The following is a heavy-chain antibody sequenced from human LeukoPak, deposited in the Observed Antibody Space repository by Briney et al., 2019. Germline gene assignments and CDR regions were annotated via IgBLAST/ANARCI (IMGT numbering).Heavy chain of an antibody. CDR1: GGSISSGSYY. Sequence: PSQTLSLTCTVSGGSISSGSYYWSWIRQPAGKGLEWIGRIYTSGSTNYNPSLKSRVTISVDTSKNQFSLKLSSVTAADTAVSYCAIGRYYDSSGYHPFFDYWGQGTLVTVSS. CDR2: IYTSGST. CDR3: AIGRYYDSSGYHPFFDY. V-gene: IGHV4-61*02. D-gene: IGHD3-22*01. J-gene: IGHJ4*02.